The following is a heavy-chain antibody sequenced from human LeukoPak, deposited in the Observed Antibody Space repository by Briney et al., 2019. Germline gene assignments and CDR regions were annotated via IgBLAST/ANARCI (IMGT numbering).Heavy chain of an antibody. CDR1: GFTFSSYG. CDR2: ISYDGSNK. Sequence: PGRSLRLSCAASGFTFSSYGMHWVRQAPGKGLEWVAGISYDGSNKYYADSVKGRFTISGDNSENTLFVQVNSLRVEDTAVYYCATGRGGRGGEFDIWGQGTLVTVSS. D-gene: IGHD2-21*01. CDR3: ATGRGGRGGEFDI. J-gene: IGHJ4*02. V-gene: IGHV3-30*03.